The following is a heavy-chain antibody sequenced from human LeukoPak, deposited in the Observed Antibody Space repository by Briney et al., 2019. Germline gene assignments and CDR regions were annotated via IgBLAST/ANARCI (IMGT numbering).Heavy chain of an antibody. D-gene: IGHD2-2*01. Sequence: KPSETLSLTCSVSGYSISSGNYWGWIRLPPGKGLQWIGSIYHSGSTYYNPSLKSRVTISVDTSKNLFSLKLSSVTAADTAVYYCAKGYCRGNSCYDDRGAFDYWGQGTLVTVSS. CDR3: AKGYCRGNSCYDDRGAFDY. CDR1: GYSISSGNY. V-gene: IGHV4-38-2*02. CDR2: IYHSGST. J-gene: IGHJ4*02.